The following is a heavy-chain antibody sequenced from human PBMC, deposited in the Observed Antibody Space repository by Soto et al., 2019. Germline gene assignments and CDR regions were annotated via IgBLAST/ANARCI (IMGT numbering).Heavy chain of an antibody. D-gene: IGHD2-15*01. CDR3: ARETPAFDS. V-gene: IGHV3-48*02. CDR1: GFTFSDYP. J-gene: IGHJ4*02. Sequence: QLVESGGGLVQPGGSLRLSCAASGFTFSDYPMNWVRQAPGKGLEWVSSIRTISSAIYFADSVRGRFTISRDNARNSLYRPMTGLRHEDTAVYYCARETPAFDSWGQGTLVTVSS. CDR2: IRTISSAI.